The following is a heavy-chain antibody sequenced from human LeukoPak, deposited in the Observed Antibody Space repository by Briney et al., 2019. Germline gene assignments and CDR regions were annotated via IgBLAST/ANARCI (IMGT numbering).Heavy chain of an antibody. Sequence: SETLSLTCTVSGGSISSYYWSWIRQPPGKGLEWIGYIYTSGSTNYNPSLKSRVTISVDTSKNQFSLKLSSVTAADTAVYYCARHTTNWNYDYWGQGTLVAVSS. J-gene: IGHJ4*02. D-gene: IGHD1-7*01. V-gene: IGHV4-4*09. CDR3: ARHTTNWNYDY. CDR1: GGSISSYY. CDR2: IYTSGST.